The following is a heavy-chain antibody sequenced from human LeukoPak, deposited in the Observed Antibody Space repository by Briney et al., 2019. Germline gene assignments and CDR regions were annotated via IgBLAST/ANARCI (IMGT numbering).Heavy chain of an antibody. CDR3: AKETQTWYGSSSPWY. D-gene: IGHD6-6*01. V-gene: IGHV3-7*01. J-gene: IGHJ4*02. CDR2: IKQGGSEK. CDR1: GFTFSSYW. Sequence: PGGSLRLSCAASGFTFSSYWMSWVRQAPGKGLEWVANIKQGGSEKYYVDSVKGRFTISRDNAKNSLYLQMNSLRAEDTAVYYCAKETQTWYGSSSPWYWGQGTLVTVSS.